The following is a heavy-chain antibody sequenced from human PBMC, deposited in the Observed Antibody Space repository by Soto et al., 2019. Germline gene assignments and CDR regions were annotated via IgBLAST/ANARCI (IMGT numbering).Heavy chain of an antibody. CDR2: IYHSGST. V-gene: IGHV4-30-2*01. Sequence: SETLSLTCAVSGGSISSGGYSWSWIRQPPGKGLEWIGYIYHSGSTYYNPSLKSRVTISVDRSKNQFSLKLSSVTAADTAVYYCARTTGGRRGVIDYWGQGTLVTVSS. J-gene: IGHJ4*02. CDR3: ARTTGGRRGVIDY. D-gene: IGHD4-4*01. CDR1: GGSISSGGYS.